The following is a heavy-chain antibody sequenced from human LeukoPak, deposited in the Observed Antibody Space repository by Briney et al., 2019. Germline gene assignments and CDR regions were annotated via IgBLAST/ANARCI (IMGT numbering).Heavy chain of an antibody. CDR2: ISVYNGNT. CDR1: GYIFTSYG. Sequence: ASVKVSCKASGYIFTSYGISWVRQAPGQGLEWMGWISVYNGNTNYPQRLQGRVTMTTDTSTTTAYMELRSLRSDVTAVYYCARDINGYYYDSHGYYPTDLWGQGTLVTVSS. V-gene: IGHV1-18*01. J-gene: IGHJ5*02. CDR3: ARDINGYYYDSHGYYPTDL. D-gene: IGHD3-22*01.